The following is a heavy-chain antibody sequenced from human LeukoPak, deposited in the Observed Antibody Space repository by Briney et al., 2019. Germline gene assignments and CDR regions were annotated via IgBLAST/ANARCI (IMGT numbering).Heavy chain of an antibody. Sequence: ASVKVSCKASGYTFTSYYMHWVRQAPGQGLEWMGIINPSGGSTSYAQKFQGRVTMTRDTSTSTVHMELSSLRSEDTAVYYCARITGGIYCSSTSCSKISGDFDYWGQGTLVTVSS. D-gene: IGHD2-2*01. CDR3: ARITGGIYCSSTSCSKISGDFDY. CDR2: INPSGGST. J-gene: IGHJ4*02. CDR1: GYTFTSYY. V-gene: IGHV1-46*01.